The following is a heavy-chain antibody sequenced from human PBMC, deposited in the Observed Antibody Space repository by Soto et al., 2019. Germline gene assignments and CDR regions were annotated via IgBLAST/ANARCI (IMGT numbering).Heavy chain of an antibody. CDR2: INSDGSST. CDR3: ARFSLWGTTGYSQGAY. D-gene: IGHD3-9*01. V-gene: IGHV3-74*01. J-gene: IGHJ4*02. Sequence: EVQLVESGGGLVQPGGSLRLSCAASGFTFSSYWMHWVRQAPGKGLVWVSRINSDGSSTSYADSVKGRFTITRDNAKNTLYMQMNSLRAEDTAVYYCARFSLWGTTGYSQGAYWGQGTLVTVSS. CDR1: GFTFSSYW.